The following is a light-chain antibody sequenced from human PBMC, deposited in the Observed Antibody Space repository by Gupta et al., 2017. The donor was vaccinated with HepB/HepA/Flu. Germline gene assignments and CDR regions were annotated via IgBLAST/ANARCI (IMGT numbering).Light chain of an antibody. V-gene: IGKV1-5*03. J-gene: IGKJ1*01. Sequence: DIQMIQSPSTLSASVGDRVTITCRASQNINKWLVWYQQKQGKAPMVLIYEASSLVSGVPSRCSGGGSETEFTLSISKLQPVEFETCYCQNNNSYSETFGRGTKVEIK. CDR2: EAS. CDR3: QNNNSYSET. CDR1: QNINKW.